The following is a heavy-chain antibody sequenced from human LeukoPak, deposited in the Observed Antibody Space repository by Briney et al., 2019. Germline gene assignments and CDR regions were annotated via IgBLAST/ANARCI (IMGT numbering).Heavy chain of an antibody. J-gene: IGHJ6*03. CDR3: AKDTSAWWYHRAYMNV. Sequence: GGSLRLSCAASGFTFSDYAMSWVRQAPGGGLEWVSAISGSGDKTFHADSVKGRSTTSRDNSKNTLSLQMSSLRVEDSAVYFCAKDTSAWWYHRAYMNVWGTGTTVTVSS. CDR1: GFTFSDYA. D-gene: IGHD2-15*01. CDR2: ISGSGDKT. V-gene: IGHV3-23*01.